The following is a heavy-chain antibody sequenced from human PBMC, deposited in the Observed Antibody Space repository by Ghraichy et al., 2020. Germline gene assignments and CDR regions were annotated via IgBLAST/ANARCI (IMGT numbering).Heavy chain of an antibody. V-gene: IGHV3-74*01. D-gene: IGHD5-12*01. J-gene: IGHJ3*02. CDR2: INSDGSDT. CDR1: GFTFSRYW. CDR3: AREAEQWLIKTGVFDI. Sequence: GGSLRLSCAASGFTFSRYWMHWVRQAPGKGLLWISHINSDGSDTSYADSVKGRFSISRDNAKNTLYLQMNSLRPEDTAVYFCAREAEQWLIKTGVFDIWGQGTMVTVSS.